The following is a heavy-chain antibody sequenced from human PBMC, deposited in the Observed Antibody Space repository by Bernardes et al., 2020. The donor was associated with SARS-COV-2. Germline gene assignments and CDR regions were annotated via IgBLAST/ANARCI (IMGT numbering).Heavy chain of an antibody. V-gene: IGHV4-39*01. CDR1: GVSISSSSYY. J-gene: IGHJ5*02. D-gene: IGHD3-3*01. Sequence: LSLTCTVSGVSISSSSYYWGWIRQPPGKGLEWIGSIYYSGSTYYNPSLKSRVTISVDTSKNQFSLKLSSVTAADTAVYYCARHISITIFGVVRAGNWFDPWGQGTLVTVSS. CDR3: ARHISITIFGVVRAGNWFDP. CDR2: IYYSGST.